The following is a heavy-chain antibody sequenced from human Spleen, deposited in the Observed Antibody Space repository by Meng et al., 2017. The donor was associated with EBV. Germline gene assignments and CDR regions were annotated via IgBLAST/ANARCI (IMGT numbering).Heavy chain of an antibody. Sequence: QVQLVESGGGVVQPGRSLRLSCPASGFTFSNFAMYWVRQAPGQGLECVSIISYDGSNKYYADSVKGRFSISRDNSKDTLYVQMNSLRLEDTAVYYCARGYGDYAPEHWGQGTLVTVSS. J-gene: IGHJ4*02. CDR3: ARGYGDYAPEH. D-gene: IGHD4-17*01. CDR2: ISYDGSNK. CDR1: GFTFSNFA. V-gene: IGHV3-30*04.